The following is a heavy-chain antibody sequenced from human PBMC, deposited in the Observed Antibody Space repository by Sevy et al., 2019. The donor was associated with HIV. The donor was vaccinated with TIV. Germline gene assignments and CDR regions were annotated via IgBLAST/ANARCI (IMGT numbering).Heavy chain of an antibody. CDR2: ISGSGGST. Sequence: GGSLRLSCAASGFTFSSYAMSWVRQAPGKGLEWVSAISGSGGSTYYADSVKGRFTISGDNSKNTLYLQMNSLRAEDTAVYYCAKPAVSGSYYAGLVYWGQGTLVTVSS. CDR3: AKPAVSGSYYAGLVY. D-gene: IGHD1-26*01. CDR1: GFTFSSYA. J-gene: IGHJ4*02. V-gene: IGHV3-23*01.